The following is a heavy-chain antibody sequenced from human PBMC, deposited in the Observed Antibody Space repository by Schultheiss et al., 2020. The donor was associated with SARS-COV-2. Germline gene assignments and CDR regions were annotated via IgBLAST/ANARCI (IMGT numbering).Heavy chain of an antibody. CDR1: GFTFSSYE. CDR3: ARDDSSSL. J-gene: IGHJ2*01. CDR2: ISYDGSNK. V-gene: IGHV3-30*03. D-gene: IGHD6-6*01. Sequence: GGSLRLSCAASGFTFSSYEMNWVRQAPGKGLEWVAVISYDGSNKYYADSVKGRFTISRDNSKNTLYLQMNSLRAEDTAVYYCARDDSSSLWGRGTLVTVSS.